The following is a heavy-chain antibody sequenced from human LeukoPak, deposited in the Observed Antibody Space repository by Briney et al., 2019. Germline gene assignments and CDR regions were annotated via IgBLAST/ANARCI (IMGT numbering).Heavy chain of an antibody. Sequence: SETLSLTCTVSGGSISSYYWSWIRQPPGKGLEWIGYIYYSGSTNYNPSLKSRVTISVDTSKNQFSLKLSSVTAADTAVYYCARDLRQLPGPYNWFDPWGQGTLVTVSS. D-gene: IGHD6-6*01. CDR2: IYYSGST. J-gene: IGHJ5*02. V-gene: IGHV4-59*12. CDR1: GGSISSYY. CDR3: ARDLRQLPGPYNWFDP.